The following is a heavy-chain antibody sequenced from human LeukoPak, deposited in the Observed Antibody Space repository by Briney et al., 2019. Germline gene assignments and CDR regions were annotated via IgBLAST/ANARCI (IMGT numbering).Heavy chain of an antibody. D-gene: IGHD1-26*01. CDR2: ISYDGSNK. CDR1: GFTFSSYG. Sequence: GGSLRLSCAGSGFTFSSYGMHWVRQAPGKGLEWVSVISYDGSNKYYADSVKGRFTISRDNSKNTLYLQMNSLRAEDTAVYYCAKVEGGDWGQGTLVTVSS. V-gene: IGHV3-30*18. J-gene: IGHJ4*02. CDR3: AKVEGGD.